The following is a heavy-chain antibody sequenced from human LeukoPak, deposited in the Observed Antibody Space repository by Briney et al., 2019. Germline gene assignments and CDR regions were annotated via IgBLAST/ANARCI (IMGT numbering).Heavy chain of an antibody. CDR2: ISYDGSNK. Sequence: GGSLRLSCAASGFTFSSYAMHWVRQAPGKGLEWVAVISYDGSNKYYADSVKGRFTISRDNSKNTLYLQMISLRAEDTAVYYCARAIDYWGQGTLVTVSS. CDR3: ARAIDY. J-gene: IGHJ4*02. V-gene: IGHV3-30-3*01. CDR1: GFTFSSYA.